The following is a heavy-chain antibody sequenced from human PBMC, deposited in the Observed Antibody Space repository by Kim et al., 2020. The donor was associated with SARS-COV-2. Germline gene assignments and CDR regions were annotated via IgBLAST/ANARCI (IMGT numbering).Heavy chain of an antibody. D-gene: IGHD3-3*01. Sequence: GGSLRLSCAASGFTFSSYAMSWVRQAPGKGLEWVSAISGSGGSTYYADSVKGRFTISRDNSKNTLYLQMNSLRAEDTAVYYCAKAHDFWSGYSSYYFDYWGQGTLVTVSS. J-gene: IGHJ4*02. CDR2: ISGSGGST. CDR3: AKAHDFWSGYSSYYFDY. V-gene: IGHV3-23*01. CDR1: GFTFSSYA.